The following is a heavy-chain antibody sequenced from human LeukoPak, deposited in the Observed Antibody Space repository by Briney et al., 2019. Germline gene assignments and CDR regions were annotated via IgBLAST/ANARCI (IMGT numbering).Heavy chain of an antibody. V-gene: IGHV4-39*07. CDR3: ARIIVGASYFDY. Sequence: SETLSLTCTVSGGSISSSSYYWGWIRQPPGKGLEWIGSIYYSGSTYYNPSLKSRVTISVDTSKNQFSLKPNSVTAADTAVYYCARIIVGASYFDYWGQGTLVTVSS. D-gene: IGHD1-26*01. CDR2: IYYSGST. J-gene: IGHJ4*02. CDR1: GGSISSSSYY.